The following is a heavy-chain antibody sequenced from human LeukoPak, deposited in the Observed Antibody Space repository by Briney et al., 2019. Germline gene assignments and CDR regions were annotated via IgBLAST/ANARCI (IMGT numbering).Heavy chain of an antibody. D-gene: IGHD5-24*01. V-gene: IGHV3-48*04. CDR2: ISSSGSTI. CDR1: GFTFSSYG. CDR3: ARDIRRWLQSFDY. J-gene: IGHJ4*02. Sequence: GGSLRLSCAASGFTFSSYGMHWVRQAPGKGLEWVSYISSSGSTIYYADSVKGRFTISRDNAKNSLYLQMNSLRAEDTAVYYCARDIRRWLQSFDYWGQGTLVTVSS.